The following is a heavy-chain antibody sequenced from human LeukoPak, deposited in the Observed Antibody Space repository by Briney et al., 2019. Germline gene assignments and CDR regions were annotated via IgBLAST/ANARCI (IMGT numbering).Heavy chain of an antibody. J-gene: IGHJ4*02. CDR3: TTVTLRPVGL. V-gene: IGHV3-15*05. Sequence: GGSLRLSCAASGFSFSRYGMSWVRQAPGKGLEWVGRIKSKSDGGTTDYAAPVKGRFTISRDDSKNTLFLQVNSLKIEDTAVYYCTTVTLRPVGLWGQGTLVTVSS. D-gene: IGHD3-10*01. CDR2: IKSKSDGGTT. CDR1: GFSFSRYG.